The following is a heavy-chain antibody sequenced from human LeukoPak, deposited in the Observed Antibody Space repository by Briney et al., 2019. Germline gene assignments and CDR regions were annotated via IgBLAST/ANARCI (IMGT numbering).Heavy chain of an antibody. V-gene: IGHV3-53*01. CDR3: ARAPFYFDSSNYPYFDY. CDR2: IYTSGNT. Sequence: GGSLRLSCAASGFTVSSYYMSWVRQAPGKGLEWVSVIYTSGNTYYADSVKGRFTISRDDSKNTLYLQMNSLRAEDTAVYYCARAPFYFDSSNYPYFDYWGQGTLVTVSS. CDR1: GFTVSSYY. D-gene: IGHD3-22*01. J-gene: IGHJ4*02.